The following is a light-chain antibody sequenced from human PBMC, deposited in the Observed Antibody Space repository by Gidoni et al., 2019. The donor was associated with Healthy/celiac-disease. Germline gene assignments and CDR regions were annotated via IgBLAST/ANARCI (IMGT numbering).Light chain of an antibody. J-gene: IGKJ2*01. CDR3: QQYYSTPHT. CDR2: WAS. Sequence: DIVMPQSQDSLAGSLGERATINCKSSQSVLYSSNNKNYLAWYQQKPGQPPKLLIYWASTRESGVPDRFSGSGSGTDFTLTISSLQAEDVAVYYCQQYYSTPHTFGQGTKLEIK. CDR1: QSVLYSSNNKNY. V-gene: IGKV4-1*01.